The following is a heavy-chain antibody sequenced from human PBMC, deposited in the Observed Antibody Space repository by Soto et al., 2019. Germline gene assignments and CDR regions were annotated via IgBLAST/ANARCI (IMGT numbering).Heavy chain of an antibody. V-gene: IGHV4-39*01. J-gene: IGHJ6*02. CDR3: ARHRDSISWYLYYYYYGIDV. CDR1: GGSISSSSYY. Sequence: SETLSLTCTVSGGSISSSSYYWGWIRQPPGKGLEWIGSIYYSGSTYYNPSLKSRVTISVDTSKNQFSLKLSSVTAADTAVYYCARHRDSISWYLYYYYYGIDVWGQGTTVTVSS. CDR2: IYYSGST. D-gene: IGHD6-13*01.